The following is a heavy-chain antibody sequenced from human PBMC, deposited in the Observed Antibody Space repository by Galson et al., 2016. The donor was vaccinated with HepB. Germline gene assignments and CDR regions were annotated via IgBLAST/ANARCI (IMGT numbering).Heavy chain of an antibody. CDR2: IEPDGSGP. Sequence: SLRLSCATSGFTFTHHQMHWVRQVPGKGLVWVSRIEPDGSGPIYADPVKGRFTISRDNAENTLYLQMNSLRADDTAVYYCARDLSGPDYWGQGTVVTVSS. CDR1: GFTFTHHQ. V-gene: IGHV3-74*01. CDR3: ARDLSGPDY. J-gene: IGHJ4*03.